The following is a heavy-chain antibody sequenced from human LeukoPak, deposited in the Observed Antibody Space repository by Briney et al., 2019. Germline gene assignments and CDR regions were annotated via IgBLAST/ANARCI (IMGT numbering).Heavy chain of an antibody. CDR1: GSTPTEHA. CDR2: VIDVGTT. D-gene: IGHD2-15*01. Sequence: GGSLRLSCAVSGSTPTEHAWSWVRQAPGEGLEWVSGVIDVGTTYYADSVKGRFTISRDNSKNTVYLQMNNLRAEDTATYYCAKDYCRGANCPLPFFDSWGQGTPVTVSS. V-gene: IGHV3-23*01. J-gene: IGHJ4*02. CDR3: AKDYCRGANCPLPFFDS.